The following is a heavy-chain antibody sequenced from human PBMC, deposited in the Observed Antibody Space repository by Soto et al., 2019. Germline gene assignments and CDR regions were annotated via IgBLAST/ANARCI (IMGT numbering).Heavy chain of an antibody. CDR3: AREMFTSYGVVIDHKAV. Sequence: SGTLSLTCAVYGGSFSGYYLSWIRQPPGKGLEWIGEINHSGSTNYTPSPKSRVTISVDTSKNQFSLKLSSVTAADTAVYYCAREMFTSYGVVIDHKAVPGRGTTDPGSS. CDR1: GGSFSGYY. V-gene: IGHV4-34*01. D-gene: IGHD3-3*01. CDR2: INHSGST. J-gene: IGHJ6*03.